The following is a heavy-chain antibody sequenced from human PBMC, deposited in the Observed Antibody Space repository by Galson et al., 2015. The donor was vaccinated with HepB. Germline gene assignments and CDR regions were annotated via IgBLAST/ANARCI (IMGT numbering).Heavy chain of an antibody. D-gene: IGHD3-9*01. CDR1: GLTFSSSG. CDR2: IWYDGGHK. V-gene: IGHV3-33*01. J-gene: IGHJ6*02. CDR3: ARDSIPHSLRYFDWLSYYYYGMDV. Sequence: SLRLSCAASGLTFSSSGMHWVRQAPGKGLEWVAVIWYDGGHKYYADSVKGRFTISRDNSKNTLYLQMNSLRAEDTAVYYCARDSIPHSLRYFDWLSYYYYGMDVWGQGTTVTVSS.